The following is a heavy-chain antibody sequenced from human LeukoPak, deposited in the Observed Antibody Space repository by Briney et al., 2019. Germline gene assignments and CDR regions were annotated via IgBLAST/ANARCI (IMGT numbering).Heavy chain of an antibody. CDR2: IYTSGST. Sequence: PSETLSLTCTVSGGSISYYYWSWIRQPPGKGLEWIGRIYTSGSTNYNPSLKSRVTMSVDTSKNQFSLKLSSVTAADTAVYYCARQAESYYYGMDVWGQGTMVTVSS. CDR1: GGSISYYY. V-gene: IGHV4-4*07. CDR3: ARQAESYYYGMDV. J-gene: IGHJ6*02.